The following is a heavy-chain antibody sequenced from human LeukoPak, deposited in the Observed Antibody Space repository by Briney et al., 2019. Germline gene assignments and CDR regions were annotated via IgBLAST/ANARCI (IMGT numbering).Heavy chain of an antibody. CDR1: GFTFSSYS. CDR2: ISSSSSTI. D-gene: IGHD2-15*01. J-gene: IGHJ4*02. CDR3: ARDVGPY. V-gene: IGHV3-48*01. Sequence: GGSLRLSCAASGFTFSSYSMNWVRQAPGKGLEWVSYISSSSSTIYYADSVRGRFTISRDNSKNTLYLQMGSLRAEDTAVYYCARDVGPYWGQGTLVTVSS.